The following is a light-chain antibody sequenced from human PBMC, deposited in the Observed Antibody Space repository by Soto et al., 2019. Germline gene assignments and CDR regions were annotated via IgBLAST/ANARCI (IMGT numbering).Light chain of an antibody. V-gene: IGKV3-15*01. J-gene: IGKJ1*01. CDR3: QQYNNWPPWT. Sequence: EIVMTQSPATLSLSPGESATLSCRASQRVSRNLAWYQQKPGQAPRLLIYDASTRATGIPDRFSGSGSETEFTLTISSLQSEDYAIYYCQQYNNWPPWTFGQGTKVDIK. CDR1: QRVSRN. CDR2: DAS.